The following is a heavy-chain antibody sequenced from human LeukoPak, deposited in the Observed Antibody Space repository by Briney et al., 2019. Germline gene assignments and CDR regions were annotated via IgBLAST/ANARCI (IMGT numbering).Heavy chain of an antibody. V-gene: IGHV5-51*01. Sequence: GESLKISCKGSGYTFTTYWIGWVRQMGRKGLEWMALIYPDDSDIRYSPSFQGQVTISADKSMITAYLQWSSLQASDTAMYYCVRRNRYDFEYWGQGSLVTVSS. CDR3: VRRNRYDFEY. CDR2: IYPDDSDI. D-gene: IGHD1-14*01. J-gene: IGHJ4*02. CDR1: GYTFTTYW.